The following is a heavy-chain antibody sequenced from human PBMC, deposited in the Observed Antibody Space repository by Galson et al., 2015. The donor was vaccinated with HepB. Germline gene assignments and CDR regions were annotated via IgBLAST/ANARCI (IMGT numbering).Heavy chain of an antibody. V-gene: IGHV3-23*01. CDR1: GFTFSNEA. CDR2: ISGHAGST. D-gene: IGHD2/OR15-2a*01. CDR3: ATRNTVLP. Sequence: ALRLSCATSGFTFSNEAMNWVRQAPGKGLERGSTISGHAGSTFYADSVKGRFSISRDNSKNSLYLQMNSLRVDDTAVYYCATRNTVLPWGQGTLVTVSS. J-gene: IGHJ5*02.